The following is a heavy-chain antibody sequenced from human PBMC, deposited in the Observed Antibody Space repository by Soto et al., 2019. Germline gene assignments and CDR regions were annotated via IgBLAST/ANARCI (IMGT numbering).Heavy chain of an antibody. CDR1: GFTFSSYA. V-gene: IGHV3-23*01. CDR2: ISGSGGST. CDR3: AKDRQQWLVPDAFDI. Sequence: GGSLRLSCAAPGFTFSSYAMSWVRQAPGKGLEWVSAISGSGGSTYYADSVKGRFTISRDNSKNTLYLQMDSLRAEDTAVYYCAKDRQQWLVPDAFDIWGQGTMVTVSS. J-gene: IGHJ3*02. D-gene: IGHD6-19*01.